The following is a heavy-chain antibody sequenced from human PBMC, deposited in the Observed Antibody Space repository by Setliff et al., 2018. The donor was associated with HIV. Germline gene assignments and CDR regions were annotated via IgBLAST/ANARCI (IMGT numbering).Heavy chain of an antibody. D-gene: IGHD1-7*01. Sequence: GGSLRLSCAASGFTFSSYEMDWFRQAPGKGLEWVSSISSSSSYIYYADSVKGRFTISRDNAKNSLDLQIDSLRAEDAAVYYCAREGITGTTLHPYWGQGTLVTVSS. J-gene: IGHJ4*02. V-gene: IGHV3-21*01. CDR2: ISSSSSYI. CDR3: AREGITGTTLHPY. CDR1: GFTFSSYE.